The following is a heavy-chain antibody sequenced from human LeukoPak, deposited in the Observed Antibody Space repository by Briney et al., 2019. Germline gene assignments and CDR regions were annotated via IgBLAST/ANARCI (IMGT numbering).Heavy chain of an antibody. CDR3: ARGAVNITIFGVVIIPEYYCDY. Sequence: SETLSLTCAVYGGSFSGYYWSWIRQPPWKGLEWIGEINHSGSTNYNPSLKSRVTISVDTSKNQFSLKLSSVTAADTAVYYCARGAVNITIFGVVIIPEYYCDYWGQGTLVTVSS. CDR2: INHSGST. V-gene: IGHV4-34*01. D-gene: IGHD3-3*01. CDR1: GGSFSGYY. J-gene: IGHJ4*02.